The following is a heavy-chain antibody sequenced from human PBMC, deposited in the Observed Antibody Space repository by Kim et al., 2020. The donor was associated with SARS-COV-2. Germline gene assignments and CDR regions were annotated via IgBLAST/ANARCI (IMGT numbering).Heavy chain of an antibody. CDR3: ARERTRITIFGVVHRYGMDV. J-gene: IGHJ6*02. CDR2: ISSSGSTI. Sequence: GGSLRLSCAASGFTFSDYYMSWIRQAPGKGLEWVSYISSSGSTIYYADSVKGRFTISRDNAKNSLYLQINSLRAEDTAVYYCARERTRITIFGVVHRYGMDVWGQGTTVTVSS. CDR1: GFTFSDYY. D-gene: IGHD3-3*01. V-gene: IGHV3-11*01.